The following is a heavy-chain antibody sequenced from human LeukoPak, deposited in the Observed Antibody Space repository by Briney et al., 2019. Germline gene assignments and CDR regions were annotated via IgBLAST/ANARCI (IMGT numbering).Heavy chain of an antibody. D-gene: IGHD1-14*01. Sequence: SVKVSCKASGGTFSSNTISWVRQAPGQGPEWIGGIIPTPGTVNYAQKLQGRVTISADMSTGTAYMELSSLKSEDTAMYYCAGSYNRYYAQDYWGQGALVTVSS. V-gene: IGHV1-69*08. J-gene: IGHJ4*02. CDR2: IIPTPGTV. CDR1: GGTFSSNT. CDR3: AGSYNRYYAQDY.